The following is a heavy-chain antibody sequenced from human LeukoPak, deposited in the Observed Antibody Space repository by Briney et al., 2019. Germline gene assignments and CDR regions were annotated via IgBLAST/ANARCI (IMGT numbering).Heavy chain of an antibody. CDR2: IRQDGSET. D-gene: IGHD1-7*01. J-gene: IGHJ4*02. CDR3: ASRAGKPGNTPWCFDY. V-gene: IGHV3-7*01. Sequence: GGSLRLSCAASGFTFTNYWMTWVRQAPGKGPEWVANIRQDGSETNYVDSVRGRFTIARDNTKNSLYLQMTSLRGEDTAVYYCASRAGKPGNTPWCFDYWGQGALVSVSS. CDR1: GFTFTNYW.